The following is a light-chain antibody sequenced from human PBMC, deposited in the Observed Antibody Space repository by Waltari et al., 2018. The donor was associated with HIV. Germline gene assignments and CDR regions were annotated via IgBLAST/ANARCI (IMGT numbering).Light chain of an antibody. J-gene: IGLJ2*01. CDR3: QLWDSNSDHVI. V-gene: IGLV3-21*04. CDR2: YDS. Sequence: SYELTQPPSVSVAPGKTARIACGGRNIRTKSVHWYQQKPGQAPVLVIYYDSDRPSGIPERFSGSNSGNTATLIISRVEAGDEADYYCQLWDSNSDHVIFGGGTKLTVL. CDR1: NIRTKS.